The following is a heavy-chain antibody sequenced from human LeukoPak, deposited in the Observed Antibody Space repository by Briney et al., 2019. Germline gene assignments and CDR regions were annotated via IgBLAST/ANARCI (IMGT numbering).Heavy chain of an antibody. J-gene: IGHJ4*02. V-gene: IGHV3-11*01. CDR1: GFTFSDHY. Sequence: GGSLRPSCAVSGFTFSDHYMSWIRQAPGKGLEWVAYITQTGSSMSYSDSVKGRFTISRDNARNSLYLQMDSLRPEDTAVYYCGRGHWGLDYWGQGTLLTVSS. CDR2: ITQTGSSM. CDR3: GRGHWGLDY. D-gene: IGHD7-27*01.